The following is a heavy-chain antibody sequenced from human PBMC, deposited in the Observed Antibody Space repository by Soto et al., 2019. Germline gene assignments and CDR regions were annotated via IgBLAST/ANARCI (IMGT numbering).Heavy chain of an antibody. D-gene: IGHD3-10*01. Sequence: QVQLHQWGAGLLKPSETLSLTCAVYGGSFSGYYWNWIRQPPGKGLEWIGEINHSGSTNYNPSLKSRVTTSIDTSKNQFSLKVTSVTAADTALYYCARRPLLRGLIRPQVFPAMDVWGQGTTVTVSS. V-gene: IGHV4-34*01. CDR1: GGSFSGYY. J-gene: IGHJ6*01. CDR2: INHSGST. CDR3: ARRPLLRGLIRPQVFPAMDV.